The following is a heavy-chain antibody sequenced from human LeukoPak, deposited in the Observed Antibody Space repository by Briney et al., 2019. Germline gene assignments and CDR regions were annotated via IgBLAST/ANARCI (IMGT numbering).Heavy chain of an antibody. V-gene: IGHV3-73*01. Sequence: GGSLKLSCAASGFTFSGSAMHWVRQASGKGLEWVGRIRSKSNSYATAYAASVKGRFTISRDDSKNTAYLQMNSLKIEDTAVCYCTTHSSSWSADYFDYWGQGTLVTVSS. D-gene: IGHD6-13*01. J-gene: IGHJ4*02. CDR2: IRSKSNSYAT. CDR1: GFTFSGSA. CDR3: TTHSSSWSADYFDY.